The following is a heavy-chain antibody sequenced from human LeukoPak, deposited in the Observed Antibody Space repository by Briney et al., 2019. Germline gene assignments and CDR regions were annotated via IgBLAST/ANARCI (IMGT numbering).Heavy chain of an antibody. Sequence: GGSLRLSCAAAAFTFSNAWMSWARQARGGGVQWAGRIKSKTDGETTDYAEPVKGKFTISTDDSKNTLYLQMNSLKTEDTAVYYCTTAAGTGDYWGQGTLLTVSS. CDR3: TTAAGTGDY. CDR1: AFTFSNAW. CDR2: IKSKTDGETT. D-gene: IGHD6-13*01. J-gene: IGHJ4*02. V-gene: IGHV3-15*01.